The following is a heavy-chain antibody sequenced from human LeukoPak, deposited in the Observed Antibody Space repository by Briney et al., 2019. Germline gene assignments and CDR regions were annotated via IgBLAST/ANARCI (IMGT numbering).Heavy chain of an antibody. J-gene: IGHJ3*02. D-gene: IGHD3-10*01. CDR1: GYTFTSYY. V-gene: IGHV1-46*01. CDR3: ARPLWFGEELNTFDI. CDR2: INPSGGST. Sequence: ASVKVSCKASGYTFTSYYMHWVRQAPGQGLEWMGIINPSGGSTSYAQKFQGRVTMTRDTSTSTVYMELSSLRSEDTAVYYCARPLWFGEELNTFDIWGQGTMVTVSS.